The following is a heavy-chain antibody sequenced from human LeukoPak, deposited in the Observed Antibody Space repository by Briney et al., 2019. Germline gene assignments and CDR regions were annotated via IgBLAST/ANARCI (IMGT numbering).Heavy chain of an antibody. D-gene: IGHD1-26*01. J-gene: IGHJ4*02. V-gene: IGHV3-21*01. CDR1: GFTFSTYN. CDR2: ISSSSSYI. CDR3: ASQKVGATDY. Sequence: PGGSLRLSCAASGFTFSTYNMNWVRQAPGKGLEWVSAISSSSSYIYYADSVKGRFTISRDNAKNSLYLQMNSLRAEDTAVYYCASQKVGATDYWGQGTLVTVSS.